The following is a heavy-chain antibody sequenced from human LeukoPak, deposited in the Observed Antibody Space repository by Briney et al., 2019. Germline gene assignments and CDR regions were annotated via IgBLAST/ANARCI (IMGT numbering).Heavy chain of an antibody. V-gene: IGHV4-59*01. CDR1: GASISPSY. CDR2: IYNSGTT. D-gene: IGHD3-16*02. Sequence: SETLSLTCSVSGASISPSYWSWLRQPPGRGLEWIGYIYNSGTTNYNTSLASRVTISLDTSKNQFSLRLSSVSAVDTAVYYCARGPPDRADIWGQGTMVTVSS. CDR3: ARGPPDRADI. J-gene: IGHJ3*02.